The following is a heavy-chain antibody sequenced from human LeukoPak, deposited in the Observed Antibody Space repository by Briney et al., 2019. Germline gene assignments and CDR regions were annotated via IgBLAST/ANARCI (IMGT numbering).Heavy chain of an antibody. CDR2: ITPSGDGT. V-gene: IGHV3-23*01. CDR3: AKDSPVATW. J-gene: IGHJ4*02. CDR1: GFTFGSPA. D-gene: IGHD1-26*01. Sequence: GGSLRLSCVASGFTFGSPAMSWVRQTPGKGLEWVSSITPSGDGTYYAASVKGRFTISRDNSKNTLYLQMDSLRADDTANYYCAKDSPVATWWGQGTLVTVSS.